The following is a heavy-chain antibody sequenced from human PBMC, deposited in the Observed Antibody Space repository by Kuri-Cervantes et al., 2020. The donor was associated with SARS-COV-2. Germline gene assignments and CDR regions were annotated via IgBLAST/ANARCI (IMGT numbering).Heavy chain of an antibody. D-gene: IGHD6-19*01. CDR1: GGSISSSSYY. CDR2: IYYSGST. J-gene: IGHJ4*02. Sequence: SETLSLTCTVSGGSISSSSYYWVWIRQTPGKGLEWIGSIYYSGSTYYNPSLKSRVTISVDTSKNQFSLKLSSVTAADTAVYYCARQGDGGFRAVAGTTEWGYWGQGTLVTVSS. CDR3: ARQGDGGFRAVAGTTEWGY. V-gene: IGHV4-39*01.